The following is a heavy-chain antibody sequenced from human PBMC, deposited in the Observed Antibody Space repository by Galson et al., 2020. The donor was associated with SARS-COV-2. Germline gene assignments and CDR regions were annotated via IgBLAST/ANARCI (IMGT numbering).Heavy chain of an antibody. Sequence: SETLSLTCTVSGGSISSGSYYWSWIRQPAGKGLEWIGRIYTSGSTNYNPSLKSRVTISVDTSKNQFSLKLSSVTAADTAVYYCARDGYSGYDDAFDIWGQGTMVTVSS. CDR2: IYTSGST. CDR1: GGSISSGSYY. CDR3: ARDGYSGYDDAFDI. D-gene: IGHD5-12*01. J-gene: IGHJ3*02. V-gene: IGHV4-61*02.